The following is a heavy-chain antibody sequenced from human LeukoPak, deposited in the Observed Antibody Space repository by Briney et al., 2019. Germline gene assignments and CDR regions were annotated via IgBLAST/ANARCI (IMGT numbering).Heavy chain of an antibody. J-gene: IGHJ4*02. V-gene: IGHV1-69*05. CDR3: ARTLVRGVIVGFDY. Sequence: SSGKVSCKASGCTFSSYAISWVRQAPGQGLEWMGGIIPIFGTANYAQKFQGRVTITTDESTSTAYMELSSLRSEDTAVYYCARTLVRGVIVGFDYRGQGTLVTVSS. CDR1: GCTFSSYA. D-gene: IGHD3-10*01. CDR2: IIPIFGTA.